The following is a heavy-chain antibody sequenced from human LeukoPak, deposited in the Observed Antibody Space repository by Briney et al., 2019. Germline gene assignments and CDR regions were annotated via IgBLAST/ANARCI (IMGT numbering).Heavy chain of an antibody. J-gene: IGHJ6*03. CDR2: INHSVST. V-gene: IGHV4-34*01. D-gene: IGHD3-3*01. Sequence: PSETLSLTCALYGGSFSGYYCSWVRHPPRDRLEWGGEINHSVSTNYNPSLKSRVTISVDTSKSQFSLKLSSVTAADTAVYYCARGVSRFLEWLLAPRNYYYMDVWGKGTTVTVSS. CDR1: GGSFSGYY. CDR3: ARGVSRFLEWLLAPRNYYYMDV.